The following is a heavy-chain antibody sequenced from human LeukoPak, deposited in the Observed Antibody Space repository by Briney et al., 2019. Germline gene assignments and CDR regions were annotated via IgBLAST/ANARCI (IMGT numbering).Heavy chain of an antibody. CDR1: GYTFTSYY. V-gene: IGHV1-46*01. J-gene: IGHJ4*02. CDR3: ARDTAMVMFDY. CDR2: INPSGGST. D-gene: IGHD5-18*01. Sequence: ASVKVSCEASGYTFTSYYMHWVRQAPGQGLEWMGIINPSGGSTSYAQKFQGRVTMTRDMSTSTVYMELSSLRSEDTAVYYCARDTAMVMFDYWGQGTLVTVSS.